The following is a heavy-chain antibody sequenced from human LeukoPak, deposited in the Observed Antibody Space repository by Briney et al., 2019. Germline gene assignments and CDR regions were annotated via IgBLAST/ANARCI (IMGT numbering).Heavy chain of an antibody. V-gene: IGHV3-23*01. Sequence: PGGSLRLSCAASGFTFSSYAMSWVRQAPGKGLEWDSAISGSGGSTYYADSVKGRFTISGDNSKNTLYLQMNSLRAEDTAVYYCAKARGYCSGGSCYHYFDYWGQGTLVTVSS. CDR1: GFTFSSYA. D-gene: IGHD2-15*01. CDR3: AKARGYCSGGSCYHYFDY. CDR2: ISGSGGST. J-gene: IGHJ4*02.